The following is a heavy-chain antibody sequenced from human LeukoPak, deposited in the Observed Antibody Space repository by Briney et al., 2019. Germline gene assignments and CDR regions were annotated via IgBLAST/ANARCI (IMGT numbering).Heavy chain of an antibody. D-gene: IGHD2-2*02. CDR1: GYRFTSYW. Sequence: GESLKISCKGSGYRFTSYWIGWVRQMPGKGLEWMGLIYPDDSDTRYSPSFQGQVTISADKSISTAYLQWSSLKASDTAMYYCAIGGDSTTSCYRCFVYWGQGTLVTVSS. CDR2: IYPDDSDT. J-gene: IGHJ4*02. V-gene: IGHV5-51*01. CDR3: AIGGDSTTSCYRCFVY.